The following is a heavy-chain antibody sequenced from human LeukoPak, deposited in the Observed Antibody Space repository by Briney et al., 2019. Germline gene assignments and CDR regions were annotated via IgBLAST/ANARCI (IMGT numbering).Heavy chain of an antibody. V-gene: IGHV1-69*06. CDR2: IIPIFGTA. D-gene: IGHD6-19*01. CDR3: ARKDLGIAVAGDAFDI. J-gene: IGHJ3*02. CDR1: GGTFSSYA. Sequence: AASVKVSCKASGGTFSSYAISWVRQAPGQGIEWMGGIIPIFGTANYAQKFQGRVTITADKSTSTAYMELSSLRSEDTAVYYCARKDLGIAVAGDAFDIWGQGTMVTVSS.